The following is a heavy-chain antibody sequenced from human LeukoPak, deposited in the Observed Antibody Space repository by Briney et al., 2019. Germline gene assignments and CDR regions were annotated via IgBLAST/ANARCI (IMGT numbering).Heavy chain of an antibody. CDR2: IDWDDDK. CDR3: ARTNYGDYRNWFDP. Sequence: ESGPTLVSPTPTLTLTCTFSRFSLSTGVMRVSWIRQPPGKALEWLARIDWDDDKFYSTSLKSRLTISKDTSKNQVVLTMTNMDPVDTATYYCARTNYGDYRNWFDPWGQGTLVTVSS. J-gene: IGHJ5*02. CDR1: RFSLSTGVMR. V-gene: IGHV2-70D*14. D-gene: IGHD4-17*01.